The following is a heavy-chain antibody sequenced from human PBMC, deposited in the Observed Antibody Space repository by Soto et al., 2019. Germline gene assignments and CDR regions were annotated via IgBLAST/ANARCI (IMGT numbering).Heavy chain of an antibody. CDR2: CRSRVDNYAT. Sequence: EVQLVESGGGLVQPGGSLRLSCATSGITFSDHDMDWVRQAPGKGLEWLGRCRSRVDNYATDYAASVNGRFTFSRDESKSSLSLQMRSLKTGDTAMYYCVLWVRGLINYWGQGTLVTVSS. V-gene: IGHV3-72*01. CDR3: VLWVRGLINY. D-gene: IGHD3-10*01. CDR1: GITFSDHD. J-gene: IGHJ4*02.